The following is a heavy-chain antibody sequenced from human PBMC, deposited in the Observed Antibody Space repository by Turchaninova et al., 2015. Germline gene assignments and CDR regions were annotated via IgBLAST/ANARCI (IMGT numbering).Heavy chain of an antibody. CDR2: IKQDGSVY. V-gene: IGHV3-7*03. CDR1: GLTFSIYW. J-gene: IGHJ6*02. CDR3: ARDFASYYYGMDV. Sequence: EVQVVESGGGLVQPGGSLRLSCAASGLTFSIYWMSWVSQAAGQGLECGANIKQDGSVYYYVGSVKGRFTISRDNAKNSLYLQMNNLRAEDTAVYYCARDFASYYYGMDVWGQGTTVTVSS.